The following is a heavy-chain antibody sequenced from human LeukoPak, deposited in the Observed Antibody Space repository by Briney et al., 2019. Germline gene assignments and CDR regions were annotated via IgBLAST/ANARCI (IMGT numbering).Heavy chain of an antibody. V-gene: IGHV4-59*01. CDR3: ARENYSGSYPDY. CDR1: GGSISSYY. Sequence: SSETLSLTCTVSGGSISSYYWSWIRQPPGKGLEWIGYIYYSGSTNYNPSLKSRVTISVDTSKNQFSLKLSSVTAADTAVYYCARENYSGSYPDYWGQGTLVTVSS. D-gene: IGHD1-26*01. J-gene: IGHJ4*02. CDR2: IYYSGST.